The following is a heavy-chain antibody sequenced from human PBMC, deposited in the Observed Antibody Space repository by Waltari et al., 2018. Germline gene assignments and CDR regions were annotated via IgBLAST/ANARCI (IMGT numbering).Heavy chain of an antibody. CDR2: IHKDGSEK. CDR1: GFPFTDYW. CDR3: VRDHWGPDY. J-gene: IGHJ4*02. Sequence: EVHLVESGGGLVQAGGSLRLSRAASGFPFTDYWMSWVRQDPGKGPEWVANIHKDGSEKNYVDYVKGRFTISRDNAKDSVYLQMNSLRADDTAMYYCVRDHWGPDYWGQGTLVTVSS. D-gene: IGHD7-27*01. V-gene: IGHV3-7*01.